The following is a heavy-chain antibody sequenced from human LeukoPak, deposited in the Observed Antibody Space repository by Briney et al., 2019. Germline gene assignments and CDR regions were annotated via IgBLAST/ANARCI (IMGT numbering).Heavy chain of an antibody. J-gene: IGHJ6*03. CDR1: GFTVSSNY. D-gene: IGHD6-19*01. V-gene: IGHV3-53*01. CDR3: AREGQWLGHYYMDV. Sequence: GGSLRLSCAASGFTVSSNYMSWVRQAPGKGLEWVSVIYRGGSTYYADSVKGRFTISRDNSKNTLYLQMNSLRAEDTAVYYCAREGQWLGHYYMDVWGKGTTVTISS. CDR2: IYRGGST.